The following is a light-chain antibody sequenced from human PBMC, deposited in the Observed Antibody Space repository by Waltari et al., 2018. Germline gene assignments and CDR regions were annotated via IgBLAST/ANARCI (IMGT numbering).Light chain of an antibody. CDR3: SSYTNSSTLVI. Sequence: QSALTQPASVSGSPGQSITISCPGTIRDVGGYTYVSWYQQHPGKDPKIVIYEVSNRPSGVSSRFSGSKSGNTASLTISGLQAEDEADYYCSSYTNSSTLVIFGGGTKLTVL. J-gene: IGLJ2*01. CDR1: IRDVGGYTY. V-gene: IGLV2-14*01. CDR2: EVS.